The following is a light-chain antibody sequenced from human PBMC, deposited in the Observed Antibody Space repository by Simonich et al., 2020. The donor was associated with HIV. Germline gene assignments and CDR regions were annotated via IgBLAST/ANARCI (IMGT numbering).Light chain of an antibody. V-gene: IGKV1-39*01. CDR3: QQSYNSPT. Sequence: DIQMTQSPSSLSRSVGDRVTIPCRASQGISNSLVSYQQKPGKAPKLLIYAPSSLKIGVPSRFSGSGSGTDFTLSISSLQSEDFATYCCQQSYNSPTFGPGTKVDIK. J-gene: IGKJ3*01. CDR1: QGISNS. CDR2: APS.